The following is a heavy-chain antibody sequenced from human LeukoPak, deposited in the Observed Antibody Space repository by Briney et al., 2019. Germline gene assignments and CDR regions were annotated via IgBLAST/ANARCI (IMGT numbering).Heavy chain of an antibody. Sequence: SETLSLTCIVSGRSISSYYWSWIRQPAGKGLEWIGRIYTSGSTNYNPSLKSRVTMSVDTSKNQFSLKLSSVTAADTAVYYCARGGGYYYDSTGYYSLDYWGQGTLVTVSS. CDR2: IYTSGST. V-gene: IGHV4-4*07. J-gene: IGHJ4*02. CDR1: GRSISSYY. CDR3: ARGGGYYYDSTGYYSLDY. D-gene: IGHD3-22*01.